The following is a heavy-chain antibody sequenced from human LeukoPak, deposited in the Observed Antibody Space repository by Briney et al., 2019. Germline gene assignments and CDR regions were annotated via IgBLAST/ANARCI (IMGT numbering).Heavy chain of an antibody. V-gene: IGHV4-61*01. J-gene: IGHJ5*02. CDR2: IYYSGST. D-gene: IGHD6-13*01. CDR1: GGSVSSGSYY. CDR3: ARDSIAENWFDP. Sequence: PSETLSLTCTVSGGSVSSGSYYWSWIRQPPGKGLEWIGYIYYSGSTNYNPSLMSRVTISVDTSKNQFSLKLSSVTAADTAVYYCARDSIAENWFDPWGQGTLVTVSS.